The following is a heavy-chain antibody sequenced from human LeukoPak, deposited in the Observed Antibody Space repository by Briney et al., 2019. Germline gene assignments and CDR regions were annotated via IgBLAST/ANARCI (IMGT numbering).Heavy chain of an antibody. J-gene: IGHJ6*03. V-gene: IGHV3-23*01. D-gene: IGHD6-13*01. Sequence: GGSLRLSCAASGFTFSSYGMSWVRQAPGKGLEWVSAISGSGGSTYYADSVKGRFTISRDNSKNTLYLQMISLRPEDTAVYFCAKGTSGIIAGGHDYYMDVWGKGTTVTISS. CDR2: ISGSGGST. CDR3: AKGTSGIIAGGHDYYMDV. CDR1: GFTFSSYG.